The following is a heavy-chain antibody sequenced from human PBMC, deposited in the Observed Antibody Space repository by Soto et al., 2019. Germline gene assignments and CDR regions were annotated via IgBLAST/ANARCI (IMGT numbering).Heavy chain of an antibody. J-gene: IGHJ6*02. D-gene: IGHD2-2*01. CDR1: CGSIISGGYY. CDR3: ARDTNYYGMDV. Sequence: SETLSLTCTFSCGSIISGGYYGSWIRQHPGKGLEWIGYIYYSGSTYYNPSLKSRVTISVDTSKNQFSLKLSSVTAADTAVYYCARDTNYYGMDVWGQGTTVTVSS. V-gene: IGHV4-31*03. CDR2: IYYSGST.